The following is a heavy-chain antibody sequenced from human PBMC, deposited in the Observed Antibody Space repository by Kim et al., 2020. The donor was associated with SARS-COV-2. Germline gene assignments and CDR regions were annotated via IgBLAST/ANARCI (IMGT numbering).Heavy chain of an antibody. Sequence: SVKVSCKASGGTFSSYAISWVRQAPGQGLEWMGGIIPIFGTANYAQKFQGRVTITADESTSTAYMELSSLRSEDTAVYYCARDHQAYCGGDCYWFDPWGQGTLVTVSS. V-gene: IGHV1-69*13. CDR1: GGTFSSYA. J-gene: IGHJ5*02. D-gene: IGHD2-21*02. CDR2: IIPIFGTA. CDR3: ARDHQAYCGGDCYWFDP.